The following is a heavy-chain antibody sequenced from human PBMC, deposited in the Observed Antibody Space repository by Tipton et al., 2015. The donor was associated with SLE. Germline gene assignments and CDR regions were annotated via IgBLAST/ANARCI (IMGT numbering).Heavy chain of an antibody. J-gene: IGHJ4*02. D-gene: IGHD1-1*01. CDR3: VREGSAWTT. Sequence: LSLTCAASGFTFSSYSMNWVRQAPGRGLEWVSSISSSSSYIYYADSVKGRFTISRDNAKNSLSLQMNSLRAEDTAVYYCVREGSAWTTWGQGTLVTVSS. V-gene: IGHV3-21*01. CDR1: GFTFSSYS. CDR2: ISSSSSYI.